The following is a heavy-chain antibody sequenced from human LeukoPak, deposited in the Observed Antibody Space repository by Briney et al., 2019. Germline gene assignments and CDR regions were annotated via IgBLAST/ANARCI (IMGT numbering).Heavy chain of an antibody. CDR2: ISWNSGSI. V-gene: IGHV3-9*01. J-gene: IGHJ3*02. CDR3: AKGGNDVSHAFDI. Sequence: GGSLRLSCAASGFTFDDYAMHWVRQAPGKGLEWVTGISWNSGSIGYADSVKGRFTISRDNAKNSLYLQMNSLRAEDTALYYCAKGGNDVSHAFDIWGQGTMVTVSS. D-gene: IGHD1-1*01. CDR1: GFTFDDYA.